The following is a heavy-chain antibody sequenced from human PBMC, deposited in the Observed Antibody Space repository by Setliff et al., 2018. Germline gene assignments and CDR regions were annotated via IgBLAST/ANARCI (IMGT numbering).Heavy chain of an antibody. CDR2: MFVSKTT. J-gene: IGHJ4*02. CDR1: GGSITESC. D-gene: IGHD3-3*01. Sequence: ETLSLTCTVSGGSITESCWSWIRQPAGKGLEWIGRMFVSKTTDYNPSLRSRVTMSMDTPNNEFYLNLSSVTAADTAVYYCRFWSGYYKNDYWGQGTLVTVSS. V-gene: IGHV4-4*07. CDR3: RFWSGYYKNDY.